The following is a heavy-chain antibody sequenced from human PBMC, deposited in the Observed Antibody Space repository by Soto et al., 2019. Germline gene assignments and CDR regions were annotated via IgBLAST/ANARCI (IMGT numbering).Heavy chain of an antibody. CDR2: ISGRGGST. Sequence: GGSLRLSCAASVFTFSSYAMSWVRQAPGKGLEWVSAISGRGGSTYYADSVKGRFTIPRDNSKNTLYLQMNSLRAEDTAVYYCAKLDSRNLFIFDYWGQGTLVTVSS. V-gene: IGHV3-23*01. CDR1: VFTFSSYA. D-gene: IGHD6-13*01. CDR3: AKLDSRNLFIFDY. J-gene: IGHJ4*02.